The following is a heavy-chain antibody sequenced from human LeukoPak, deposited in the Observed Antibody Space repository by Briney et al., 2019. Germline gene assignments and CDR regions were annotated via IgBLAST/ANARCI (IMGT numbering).Heavy chain of an antibody. D-gene: IGHD4-23*01. CDR3: ARAKMVVTDAFDI. CDR1: GGTFSSYA. Sequence: SVNVSCKASGGTFSSYAISWVRQAPGQGREWMGRIIPILGTANYAQKFQGRVTITTDESTSTAYMELSSLRSEDTAVYYCARAKMVVTDAFDIWGQGTMVTVSS. J-gene: IGHJ3*02. CDR2: IIPILGTA. V-gene: IGHV1-69*11.